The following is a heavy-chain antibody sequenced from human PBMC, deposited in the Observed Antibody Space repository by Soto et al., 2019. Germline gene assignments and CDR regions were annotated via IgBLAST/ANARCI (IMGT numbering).Heavy chain of an antibody. CDR2: IWRDGSNR. J-gene: IGHJ6*02. D-gene: IGHD2-8*01. CDR3: ARTGLQIVQATSYYYGLDV. Sequence: GGSLRLSCEASGFTFNSFGMHWVRQAPGKGLEWVAMIWRDGSNRYYLDSVKGRFTISRDNSKDTLYLQMNNLRAEDTAVYYCARTGLQIVQATSYYYGLDVWGQGTTVTVSS. CDR1: GFTFNSFG. V-gene: IGHV3-33*01.